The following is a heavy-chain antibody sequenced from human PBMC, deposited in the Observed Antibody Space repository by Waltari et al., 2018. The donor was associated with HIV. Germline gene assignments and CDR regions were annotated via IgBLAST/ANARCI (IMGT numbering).Heavy chain of an antibody. CDR2: ASTI. CDR3: ARDDYYDIN. J-gene: IGHJ4*02. Sequence: ASTIYYADSVKGRFTISRDNAKNSLYLQMNSLRAEDTAVYYCARDDYYDINWGQGTLVTVSS. V-gene: IGHV3-11*01. D-gene: IGHD3-22*01.